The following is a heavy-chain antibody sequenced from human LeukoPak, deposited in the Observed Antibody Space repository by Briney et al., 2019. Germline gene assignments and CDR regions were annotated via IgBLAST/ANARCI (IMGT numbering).Heavy chain of an antibody. CDR2: IDPSDSYT. Sequence: GESLKISFEGSGYTFINYWITWVRQMPGKGLEWMGRIDPSDSYTNYNPSFQGHVTISADKSINAAYLQWSSLKASDTAMYYCARHVGSGSISDIWGQGTMVTVSS. CDR1: GYTFINYW. D-gene: IGHD1-26*01. CDR3: ARHVGSGSISDI. J-gene: IGHJ3*02. V-gene: IGHV5-10-1*01.